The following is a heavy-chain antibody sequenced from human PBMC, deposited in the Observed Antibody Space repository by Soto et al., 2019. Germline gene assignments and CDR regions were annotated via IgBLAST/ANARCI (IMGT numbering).Heavy chain of an antibody. J-gene: IGHJ4*02. CDR3: ARETPTIGPHFDY. CDR2: ISHDGSQR. CDR1: EFTFCNYP. V-gene: IGHV3-23*01. Sequence: GGSLRLSCVASEFTFCNYPMTWVRQTPGEGLDWVATISHDGSQRYHADSVKGRFTISRDNSKNTLYLQMNSLRVEDTAIYYCARETPTIGPHFDYWGQGTLVTVSS.